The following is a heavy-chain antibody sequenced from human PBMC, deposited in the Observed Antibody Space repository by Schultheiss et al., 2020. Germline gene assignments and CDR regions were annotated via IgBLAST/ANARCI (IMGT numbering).Heavy chain of an antibody. CDR3: SRSMTARLWGDRPSFDH. V-gene: IGHV1-2*02. Sequence: ASVKVSCRASGYTFTYYYIHWVRQAPGQGLEWMGWMNPNSGGTKYAQNFQGRVTLTRDTSINTAYLELTGLRSDDTAVYYCSRSMTARLWGDRPSFDHWGQGSLVSV. CDR2: MNPNSGGT. D-gene: IGHD6-6*01. J-gene: IGHJ4*02. CDR1: GYTFTYYY.